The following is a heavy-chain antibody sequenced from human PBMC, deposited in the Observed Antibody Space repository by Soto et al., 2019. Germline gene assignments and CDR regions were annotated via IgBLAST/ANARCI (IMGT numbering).Heavy chain of an antibody. CDR3: AKDLGYGGNLQWFAP. Sequence: GGSLRLSCAASGFTFSSYSMNWVRQAPGKGLEWVSSISSSSSYIYYADSVKGRFTIPRDNAKNSLYLQMNSLRAEDTAVYYCAKDLGYGGNLQWFAPWGQGTLVTVSS. CDR2: ISSSSSYI. V-gene: IGHV3-21*01. CDR1: GFTFSSYS. J-gene: IGHJ5*02. D-gene: IGHD2-15*01.